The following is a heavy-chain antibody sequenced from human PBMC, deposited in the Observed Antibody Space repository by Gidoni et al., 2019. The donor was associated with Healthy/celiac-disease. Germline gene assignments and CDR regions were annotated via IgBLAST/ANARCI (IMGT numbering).Heavy chain of an antibody. D-gene: IGHD1-26*01. Sequence: EVQLVESGGGLVKPGGSLSLSCAASGFTFSSYSMNWVRQAPGKGLEWVSSISSSGSTIYYADSVKGRFTISRDNAKNSLYLQMNSLRAEDTAVYYCARLQTGRERYYYYGMDVWGQGTTVTVSS. CDR1: GFTFSSYS. V-gene: IGHV3-21*01. J-gene: IGHJ6*02. CDR3: ARLQTGRERYYYYGMDV. CDR2: ISSSGSTI.